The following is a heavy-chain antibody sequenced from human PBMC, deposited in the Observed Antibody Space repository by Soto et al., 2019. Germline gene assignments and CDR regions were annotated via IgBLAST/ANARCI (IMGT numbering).Heavy chain of an antibody. CDR3: ARDLGYYDSSGYFDY. CDR2: VSSSDSI. D-gene: IGHD3-22*01. CDR1: GFTFSDYY. Sequence: GGSLRLSCVASGFTFSDYYMSWIRRAPGKGLEWVSYVSSSDSIYYADSVKGRFTISRDNAKNSLYLQMNSLRAEDTAVYYCARDLGYYDSSGYFDYWGQGTLVTVSS. V-gene: IGHV3-11*01. J-gene: IGHJ4*02.